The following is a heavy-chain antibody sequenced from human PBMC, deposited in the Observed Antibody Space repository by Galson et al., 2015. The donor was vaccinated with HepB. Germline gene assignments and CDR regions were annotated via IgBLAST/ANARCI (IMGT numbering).Heavy chain of an antibody. CDR1: GFSLSTSGMC. V-gene: IGHV2-70*11. CDR2: IDWDDDK. D-gene: IGHD6-13*01. CDR3: ARIQLGYSSRTNGFDP. J-gene: IGHJ5*02. Sequence: PALVKPTQTLTLTCTFSGFSLSTSGMCVSWIRQPPGKALEWLARIDWDDDKYYSTSLKTRLTISKDTSKNQVVLTMTNMDPVDTATYYCARIQLGYSSRTNGFDPWGQGTLVTVSS.